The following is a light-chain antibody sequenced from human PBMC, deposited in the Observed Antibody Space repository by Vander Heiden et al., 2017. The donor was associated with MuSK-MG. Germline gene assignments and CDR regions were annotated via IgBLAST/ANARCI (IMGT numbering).Light chain of an antibody. J-gene: IGLJ2*01. Sequence: SYELTQPPSVSVSPGQTASITCSGDKLGDKYACWYQQKPGQSPVLVIYHDSKRPSGIPERFSGSNSGNTATLTISGTQARDEADYYCQAWDSSTAGVVFGGGTKLTVL. V-gene: IGLV3-1*01. CDR3: QAWDSSTAGVV. CDR2: HDS. CDR1: KLGDKY.